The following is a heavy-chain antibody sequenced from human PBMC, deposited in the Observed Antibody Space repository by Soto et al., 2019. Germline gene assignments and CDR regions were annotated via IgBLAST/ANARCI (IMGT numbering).Heavy chain of an antibody. CDR2: IIPIFGTA. J-gene: IGHJ4*02. D-gene: IGHD4-17*01. Sequence: SVKVSCKASGGAFSSYSISCVRHAPGQGLEWMGGIIPIFGTANYAQKFQGRVTITADESTSTAYMELSSLRSEDTAVYYCARGPPYGGNSGGATDYWGQGTMVTVSS. CDR3: ARGPPYGGNSGGATDY. CDR1: GGAFSSYS. V-gene: IGHV1-69*13.